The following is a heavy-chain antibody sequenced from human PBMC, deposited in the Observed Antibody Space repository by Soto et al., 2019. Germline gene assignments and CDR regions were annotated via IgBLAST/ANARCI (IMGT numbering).Heavy chain of an antibody. Sequence: GASVKVSCKASGYTFSDYAITWVRQAPGQGLEWMGWISAYNGNTKYAQKFQGRVTMTTDTSTNTAHMELRSLGSDDTAVYYCARAVPRSTVYPLILHGFDPGGRGTRVTVSS. D-gene: IGHD3-16*01. CDR2: ISAYNGNT. J-gene: IGHJ5*02. V-gene: IGHV1-18*04. CDR1: GYTFSDYA. CDR3: ARAVPRSTVYPLILHGFDP.